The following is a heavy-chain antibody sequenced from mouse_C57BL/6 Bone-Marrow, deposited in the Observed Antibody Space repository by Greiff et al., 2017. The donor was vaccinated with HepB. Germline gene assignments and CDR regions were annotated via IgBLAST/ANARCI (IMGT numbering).Heavy chain of an antibody. CDR2: IYPGDGDT. CDR1: AYAFSSYW. CDR3: ATGYAMDY. Sequence: QVQLKESGAELVKPGASVKISCKASAYAFSSYWMNWVKQRPGKGLEWIGQIYPGDGDTNYNGKFKGKATLTADKSSSTAYMQLSSLTSEDSAVYFCATGYAMDYWGQGTSVTVSS. J-gene: IGHJ4*01. V-gene: IGHV1-80*01.